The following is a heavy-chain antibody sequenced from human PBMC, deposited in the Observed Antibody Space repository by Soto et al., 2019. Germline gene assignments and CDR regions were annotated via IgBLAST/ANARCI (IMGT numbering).Heavy chain of an antibody. D-gene: IGHD5-12*01. V-gene: IGHV4-30-4*01. CDR1: GGSISSGDYY. J-gene: IGHJ6*02. CDR3: ARSLGDDGYNPSYYYYGMDV. Sequence: SETLSLTCTVSGGSISSGDYYWSWIRQPPGKGLEWIGYIYYSGSTYYNPSLKSRVTISVDTSKNQFSLKLSSVTAADTAVYYCARSLGDDGYNPSYYYYGMDVWGQGTTVTVSS. CDR2: IYYSGST.